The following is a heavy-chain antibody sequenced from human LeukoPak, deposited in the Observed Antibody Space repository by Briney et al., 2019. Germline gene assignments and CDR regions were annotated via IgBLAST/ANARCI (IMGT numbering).Heavy chain of an antibody. J-gene: IGHJ6*04. V-gene: IGHV4-59*01. CDR1: GGSISSYY. D-gene: IGHD6-13*01. CDR2: IYYRGNT. Sequence: PSETLSLTCTVSGGSISSYYWSWIRQPPGKGLEWIGYIYYRGNTNYNPSLKSRLTISVDTSKNQFSLKVTSVTAADTAIYYCARSLPGIPTAGTFDVWGKGTTVTVSS. CDR3: ARSLPGIPTAGTFDV.